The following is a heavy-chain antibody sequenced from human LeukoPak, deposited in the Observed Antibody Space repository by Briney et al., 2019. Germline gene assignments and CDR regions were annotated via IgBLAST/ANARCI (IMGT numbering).Heavy chain of an antibody. CDR2: INHSGST. CDR1: GGSFSGYY. D-gene: IGHD3-22*01. J-gene: IGHJ4*02. V-gene: IGHV4-34*01. Sequence: SETLSLTCAVYGGSFSGYYWSWIRQPPGKGLEWIGEINHSGSTNYNPSLKSRVTISVDTSKNQFSLKLSSVTAADTAVYYCARHSMYYYDSSGYRYWGQGTLVTVSS. CDR3: ARHSMYYYDSSGYRY.